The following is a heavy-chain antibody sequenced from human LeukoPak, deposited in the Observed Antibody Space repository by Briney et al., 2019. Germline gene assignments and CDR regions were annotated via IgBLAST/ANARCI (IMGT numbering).Heavy chain of an antibody. Sequence: SETLSLTCTVSGGAISSYYWMWIRQPARKGMEWLGRIYSSGSANYNPSLKSRVTMSVDTSKNQFSLKLRSVTAADTAVYDCARGTDGDYVDYWGQGTLVTVSS. D-gene: IGHD4-17*01. CDR1: GGAISSYY. V-gene: IGHV4-4*07. CDR2: IYSSGSA. CDR3: ARGTDGDYVDY. J-gene: IGHJ4*02.